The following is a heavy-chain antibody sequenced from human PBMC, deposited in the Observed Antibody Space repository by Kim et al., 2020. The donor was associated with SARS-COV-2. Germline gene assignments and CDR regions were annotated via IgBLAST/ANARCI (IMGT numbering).Heavy chain of an antibody. CDR1: GGTFSSYA. V-gene: IGHV1-69*13. Sequence: SVKVSCKASGGTFSSYAISWVRQAPGQGLEWMGGIIPIFGTANYAQKFQGRVTITADESTSTAYMELSSLRSEDTAVYYCARAKSGDYGRWGDQAGYYYGMDVWGQGTTVTVSS. J-gene: IGHJ6*02. CDR3: ARAKSGDYGRWGDQAGYYYGMDV. CDR2: IIPIFGTA. D-gene: IGHD4-17*01.